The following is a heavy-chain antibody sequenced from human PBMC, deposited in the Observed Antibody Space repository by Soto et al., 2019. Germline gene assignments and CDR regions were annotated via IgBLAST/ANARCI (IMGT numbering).Heavy chain of an antibody. CDR3: ARGYCISGSCELGPGFDY. CDR1: GDSVSSNRAV. V-gene: IGHV6-1*01. D-gene: IGHD2-15*01. J-gene: IGHJ4*02. Sequence: SQTLSLTCAISGDSVSSNRAVWNWIRQSPSRGLEWLGRTYHWSNNWSYECAPSVKSRISISPDTSNNQFSLQLSSVTPEDTAIYYCARGYCISGSCELGPGFDYWGQGTLVTVSS. CDR2: TYHWSNNWSY.